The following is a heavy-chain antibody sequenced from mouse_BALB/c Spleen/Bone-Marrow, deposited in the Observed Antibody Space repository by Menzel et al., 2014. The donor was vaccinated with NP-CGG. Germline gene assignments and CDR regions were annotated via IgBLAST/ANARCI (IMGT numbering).Heavy chain of an antibody. CDR1: GFTFSSFG. CDR2: ISSGSSTI. Sequence: EVQLVESGGGLVQPGGSRKLSCAASGFTFSSFGMHWVRQAPEKGLEWVAYISSGSSTIYYADTVMGRFTISRDNPKNPLFLQMTSLWSEDTAMYYCARSGSSSGYFDYWGQGTTLTVSS. V-gene: IGHV5-17*02. D-gene: IGHD1-1*01. J-gene: IGHJ2*01. CDR3: ARSGSSSGYFDY.